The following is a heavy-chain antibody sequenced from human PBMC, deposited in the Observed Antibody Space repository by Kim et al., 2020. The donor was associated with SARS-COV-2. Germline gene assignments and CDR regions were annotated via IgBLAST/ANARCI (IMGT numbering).Heavy chain of an antibody. CDR3: ARDRGYGVVVRFDY. CDR2: ISSSSSYI. J-gene: IGHJ4*02. D-gene: IGHD3-22*01. CDR1: GFTFSSYS. Sequence: GGSLRLSCAASGFTFSSYSMNWVRQAPGKGLEWVSSISSSSSYIYYADSVKGRFTISRDNAKNSLYLQMNSLRAEDTAVYYCARDRGYGVVVRFDYWGQGTLVTVSS. V-gene: IGHV3-21*01.